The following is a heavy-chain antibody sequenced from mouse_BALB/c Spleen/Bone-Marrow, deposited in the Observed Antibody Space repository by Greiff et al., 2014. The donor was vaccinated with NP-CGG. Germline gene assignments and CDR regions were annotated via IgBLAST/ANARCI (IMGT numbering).Heavy chain of an antibody. V-gene: IGHV14-3*02. J-gene: IGHJ2*01. Sequence: EVQLQQSGAELVKPGASVKLSCTASGLNIKDTYMHWVKQRPEQGLEWIGRIDPANGNTKYDPKFQGKATITADTSSNTAYLQLSSLTSEDTVVYYCARYYYGSSYFDYWGQGTTLTVSS. CDR3: ARYYYGSSYFDY. D-gene: IGHD1-1*01. CDR1: GLNIKDTY. CDR2: IDPANGNT.